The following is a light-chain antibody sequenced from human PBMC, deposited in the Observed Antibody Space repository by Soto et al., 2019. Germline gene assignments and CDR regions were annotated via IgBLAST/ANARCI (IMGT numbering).Light chain of an antibody. Sequence: DIQMTQSPSTLSASVGDRVTITCRASQSISSWLSWYQQKPGKAPKLLIYYASSFESGVPSRFSGSGSGTEFTLTISSLKPDDFATYYCQQYNSYLLTSGGGNKVEIK. V-gene: IGKV1-5*01. CDR3: QQYNSYLLT. J-gene: IGKJ4*01. CDR2: YAS. CDR1: QSISSW.